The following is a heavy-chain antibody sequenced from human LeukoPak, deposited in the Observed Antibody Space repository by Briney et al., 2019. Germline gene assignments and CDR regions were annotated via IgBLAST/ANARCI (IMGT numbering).Heavy chain of an antibody. J-gene: IGHJ4*02. D-gene: IGHD5-18*01. CDR2: IFYAGST. V-gene: IGHV4-59*08. Sequence: SETLSLTCTVSGGSIRSYYWSWIRQPPGKGLEWIGYIFYAGSTTYNPSLKSRVTISIDTSKNQFSLKLNSVTAADTAVYYCASGERGYSYGPLDYWGQGILFTVSS. CDR1: GGSIRSYY. CDR3: ASGERGYSYGPLDY.